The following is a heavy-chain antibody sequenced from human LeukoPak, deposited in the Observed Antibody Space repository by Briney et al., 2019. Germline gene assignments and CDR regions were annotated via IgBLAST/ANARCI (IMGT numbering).Heavy chain of an antibody. V-gene: IGHV4-59*02. CDR2: MYYSGST. D-gene: IGHD4-17*01. J-gene: IGHJ2*01. CDR1: GGSVSGYY. Sequence: PSETLSLTCTVSGGSVSGYYWSWIRQPPGKGLEWIGYMYYSGSTNYNPSLKSRVTISIDTSKNQFSLKLNSVTAADTAVYSCAGYGEYWDWYFDLWGRGTPVTVSP. CDR3: AGYGEYWDWYFDL.